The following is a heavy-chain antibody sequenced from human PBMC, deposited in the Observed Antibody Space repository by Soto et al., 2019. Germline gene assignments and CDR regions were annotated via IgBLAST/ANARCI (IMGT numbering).Heavy chain of an antibody. J-gene: IGHJ4*02. CDR1: GGPFISYA. CDR3: ARDRAGGYDFWSGYLDY. D-gene: IGHD3-3*01. Sequence: SVKVSCKASGGPFISYAISWVRQAPGQGLEWMGGIIPIFGTANYAQKFQGRVTITADKSTSTAYMELSSLRSEDTAVYYCARDRAGGYDFWSGYLDYWGQGTLVTVSS. CDR2: IIPIFGTA. V-gene: IGHV1-69*06.